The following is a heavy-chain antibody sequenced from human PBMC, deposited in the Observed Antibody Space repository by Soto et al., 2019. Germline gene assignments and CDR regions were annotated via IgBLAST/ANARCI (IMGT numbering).Heavy chain of an antibody. CDR1: GFTFSNAW. CDR2: SKSKTDGGTT. J-gene: IGHJ4*02. D-gene: IGHD3-22*01. CDR3: TTAHPYYYDCSSYDH. Sequence: EVHLVESGGGWVKPGGSLRLSCAASGFTFSNAWMNWVRQAPGKGLEWVGRSKSKTDGGTTDYAAPVKGRFTISRDDSKNTVYLEMSSLKTEDTAVYYCTTAHPYYYDCSSYDHWGQGTLVTVSS. V-gene: IGHV3-15*07.